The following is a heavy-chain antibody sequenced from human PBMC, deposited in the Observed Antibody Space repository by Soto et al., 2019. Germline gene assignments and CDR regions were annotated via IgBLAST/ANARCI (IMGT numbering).Heavy chain of an antibody. Sequence: VGSLRLSCAASGFTFSNAWMNWVRQAPGKGLEWVGRIKSKTDGGTTDYAAPVKGRFTISRDDSKNTLYLQMNSLKTEDTAVYYCTTKIPYYDILTGYDDYWGQGTLVTVPQ. D-gene: IGHD3-9*01. CDR1: GFTFSNAW. CDR3: TTKIPYYDILTGYDDY. V-gene: IGHV3-15*07. J-gene: IGHJ4*02. CDR2: IKSKTDGGTT.